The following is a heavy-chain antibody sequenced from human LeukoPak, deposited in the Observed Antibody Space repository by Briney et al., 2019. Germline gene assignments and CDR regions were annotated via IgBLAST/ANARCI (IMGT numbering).Heavy chain of an antibody. J-gene: IGHJ4*02. CDR2: ISSSSSYI. CDR3: ASEDYDSSGVLDY. V-gene: IGHV3-21*01. D-gene: IGHD3-22*01. Sequence: GGSLRLSCAASGFTFSSYSMNWVRQAPGKGLEWVSSISSSSSYIYYADSVKGRFTISGDNAKNSLYLQMNSLRAEDTAVYYCASEDYDSSGVLDYWGQGTLVTVSS. CDR1: GFTFSSYS.